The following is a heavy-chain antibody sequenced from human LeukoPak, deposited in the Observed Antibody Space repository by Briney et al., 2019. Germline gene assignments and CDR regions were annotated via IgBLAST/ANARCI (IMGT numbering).Heavy chain of an antibody. CDR2: ISSSSSYI. J-gene: IGHJ4*02. Sequence: PGGSLRLSCAASGFTFSSYSMNWVRQAPGKGLEWVSSISSSSSYIYYADSVKGRFTISRDNAKNSLYLQMNSLRAEDTAVYYCARDRYGDYVYFDYWGQGTLVTVSS. CDR3: ARDRYGDYVYFDY. CDR1: GFTFSSYS. V-gene: IGHV3-21*01. D-gene: IGHD4-17*01.